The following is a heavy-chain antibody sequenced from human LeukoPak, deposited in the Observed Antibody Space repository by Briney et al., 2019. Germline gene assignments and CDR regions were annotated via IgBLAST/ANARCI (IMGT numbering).Heavy chain of an antibody. J-gene: IGHJ6*02. D-gene: IGHD2-15*01. V-gene: IGHV4-59*01. CDR3: ARGEGRSGLYYYYYGMDV. CDR2: IYYSGST. CDR1: GGSISSYY. Sequence: SETLSLTCTVSGGSISSYYWSWIRQPPGKGLEWIGYIYYSGSTNYNPSLKSRVTISVDTSKNQFSPKLSSVTAADTAVYYCARGEGRSGLYYYYYGMDVWGQGTTVTVSS.